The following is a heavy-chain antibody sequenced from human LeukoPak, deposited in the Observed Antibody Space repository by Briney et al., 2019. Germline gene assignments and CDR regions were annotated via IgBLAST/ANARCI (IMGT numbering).Heavy chain of an antibody. CDR3: AREPGSLDAFDI. J-gene: IGHJ3*02. CDR2: MNPNSGNT. CDR1: GYTFTSYD. D-gene: IGHD1-26*01. Sequence: ASVKVSCKASGYTFTSYDINWVRQATGQGLEWMGWMNPNSGNTGYAQKFQGRVTMTRNTSISTAYMELSSLRSEDTAVYYCAREPGSLDAFDIWGQGTMVTVPS. V-gene: IGHV1-8*01.